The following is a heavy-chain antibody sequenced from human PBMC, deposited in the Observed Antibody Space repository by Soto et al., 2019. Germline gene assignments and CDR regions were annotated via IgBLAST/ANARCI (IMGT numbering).Heavy chain of an antibody. CDR1: GFTFSSYG. D-gene: IGHD2-2*01. Sequence: GGSLRLSCAASGFTFSSYGMHWVRQAPGKGLEWVAVIWYDGSNKYYADSVKGRFTISRDNSKNTLYLQMNSLRAEDTAVYYCARATGRDTGYCSSTSCYGLTPIDYWGQGTLVTVSS. CDR2: IWYDGSNK. J-gene: IGHJ4*02. CDR3: ARATGRDTGYCSSTSCYGLTPIDY. V-gene: IGHV3-33*01.